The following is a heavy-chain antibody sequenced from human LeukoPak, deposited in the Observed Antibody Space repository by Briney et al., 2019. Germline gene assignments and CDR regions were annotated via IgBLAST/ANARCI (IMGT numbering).Heavy chain of an antibody. CDR1: GGSISSSSYY. Sequence: ASETLSLTCTVSGGSISSSSYYWGWIRQPPGMGLEWIGGIHYSGNTYYNPSLKSRVTISIDTSKNQFSLKLSSVTAADTAVYYCARLGAGPTYYDFWSGYSSFYFDYWGQGTLVTVSS. CDR3: ARLGAGPTYYDFWSGYSSFYFDY. D-gene: IGHD3-3*01. V-gene: IGHV4-39*01. CDR2: IHYSGNT. J-gene: IGHJ4*02.